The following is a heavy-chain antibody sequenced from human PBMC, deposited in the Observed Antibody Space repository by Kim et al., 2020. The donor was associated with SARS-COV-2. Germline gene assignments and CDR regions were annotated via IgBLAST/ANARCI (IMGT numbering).Heavy chain of an antibody. V-gene: IGHV3-48*03. CDR2: ISSSGSTI. D-gene: IGHD6-13*01. Sequence: GGSLRLSCAASGFTFSSYEMNWVRQAPGKGLEWVSYISSSGSTIYYADSVKGRFTISRDNAKNSLYLQMNSLRAEDTAVYYCARDGWAAADYYYYYGMDVWGQGTTVTVSS. CDR3: ARDGWAAADYYYYYGMDV. J-gene: IGHJ6*02. CDR1: GFTFSSYE.